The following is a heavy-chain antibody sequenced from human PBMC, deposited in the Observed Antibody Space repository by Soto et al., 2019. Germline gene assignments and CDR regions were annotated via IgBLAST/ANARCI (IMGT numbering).Heavy chain of an antibody. CDR2: IYYSGST. CDR1: GGSISSGGYY. Sequence: SETLSLTCTVSGGSISSGGYYWSWIRQHPGKGLEWIGYIYYSGSTYYNPSLKSRVTISVDTSKNQFSLKLSSVTAADTAVYYCASKGVYDSSGYYYGGPADAFDIWGQGTMVTVSS. D-gene: IGHD3-22*01. V-gene: IGHV4-31*03. CDR3: ASKGVYDSSGYYYGGPADAFDI. J-gene: IGHJ3*02.